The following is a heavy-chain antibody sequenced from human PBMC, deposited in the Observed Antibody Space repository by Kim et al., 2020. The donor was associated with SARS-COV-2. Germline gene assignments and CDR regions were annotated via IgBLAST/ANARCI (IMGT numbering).Heavy chain of an antibody. CDR2: ITNDGGSA. D-gene: IGHD6-13*01. CDR3: VKKQIASWFFYS. CDR1: GFTFSSYA. V-gene: IGHV3-64D*06. Sequence: GGSLRLSCSASGFTFSSYAMHWVRQAPGKGPEYVSAITNDGGSAYYADSVKDRFTISRDNSKNTLYLQMSSLRAEDTAVYYCVKKQIASWFFYSWGQGTL. J-gene: IGHJ4*02.